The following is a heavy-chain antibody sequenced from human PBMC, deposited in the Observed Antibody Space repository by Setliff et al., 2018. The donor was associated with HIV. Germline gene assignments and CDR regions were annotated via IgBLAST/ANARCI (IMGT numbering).Heavy chain of an antibody. Sequence: PGGSLRLSCAASRFDFNNYWMCWVRQAPGKGLDWVANIGQDGSEKNYVDSVKGRLTISRDNAKNTLYLQMNSLRPEDTAVYYCARDEPTVGYMDIRGKGTTVTVSS. CDR2: IGQDGSEK. D-gene: IGHD4-17*01. CDR3: ARDEPTVGYMDI. V-gene: IGHV3-7*01. CDR1: RFDFNNYW. J-gene: IGHJ6*03.